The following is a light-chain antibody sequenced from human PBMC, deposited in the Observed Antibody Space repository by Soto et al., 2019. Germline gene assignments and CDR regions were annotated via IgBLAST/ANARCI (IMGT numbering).Light chain of an antibody. Sequence: ETVMTRSPGTLSVSLGERATLSCRASQSVSIHLAWYQQKPGQAPRLLIYDTSTRATGIPARFSGSGSGTEFTLTISSLQSEDFAVYYCQQYSNWPPITFGQGTRLE. V-gene: IGKV3-15*01. J-gene: IGKJ5*01. CDR3: QQYSNWPPIT. CDR2: DTS. CDR1: QSVSIH.